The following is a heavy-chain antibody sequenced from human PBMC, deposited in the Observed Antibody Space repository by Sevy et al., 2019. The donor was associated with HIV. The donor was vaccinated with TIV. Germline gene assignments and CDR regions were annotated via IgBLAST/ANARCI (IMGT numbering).Heavy chain of an antibody. Sequence: GESLRLSCAASGFTFDDYAMHWVRQAPGKGLEWVSGISWNSGSIGYADSVKGRFTISRDNAKNSLYLQMNSLRAEDTALYYCAKDGGPGGSSGSYYFDYWGQGTLVTVSS. CDR1: GFTFDDYA. CDR2: ISWNSGSI. V-gene: IGHV3-9*01. D-gene: IGHD6-19*01. J-gene: IGHJ4*02. CDR3: AKDGGPGGSSGSYYFDY.